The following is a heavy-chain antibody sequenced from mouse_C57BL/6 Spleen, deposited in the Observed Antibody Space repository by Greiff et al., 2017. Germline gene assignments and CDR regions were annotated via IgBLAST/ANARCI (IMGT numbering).Heavy chain of an antibody. CDR2: ISSGCDYI. CDR3: TRGLVSGTFAMDY. D-gene: IGHD4-1*01. V-gene: IGHV5-9-1*02. Sequence: EVMLVESGEGLVKPGGSLKLSCAASGFTFSSYAMSWVRQTPEKRLEWVAYISSGCDYIYYADTVKGRFTISRDNARNTLYLQMSSLKSEDTAMYYCTRGLVSGTFAMDYWGQGTSVTVSS. J-gene: IGHJ4*01. CDR1: GFTFSSYA.